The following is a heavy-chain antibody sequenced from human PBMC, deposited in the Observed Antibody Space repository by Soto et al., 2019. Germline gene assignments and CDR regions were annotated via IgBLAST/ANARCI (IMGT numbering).Heavy chain of an antibody. CDR2: ISGSGGST. V-gene: IGHV3-23*01. D-gene: IGHD3-22*01. J-gene: IGHJ3*02. CDR1: GFTFSSYA. CDR3: AKATMIVVVTSGAFDI. Sequence: LRLSCAASGFTFSSYAMSWVRQAPGKGLEWVPAISGSGGSTYYADSVKGRFTISRDNSKNTLYLQMNSLRAEDTAVYYCAKATMIVVVTSGAFDIWGQGTMVTVSS.